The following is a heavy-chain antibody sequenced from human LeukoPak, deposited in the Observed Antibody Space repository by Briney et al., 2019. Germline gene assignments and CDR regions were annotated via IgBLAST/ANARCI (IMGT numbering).Heavy chain of an antibody. D-gene: IGHD2-15*01. V-gene: IGHV3-48*03. Sequence: QARGSRRLSCAASGFTFSRFEMSWVRHAAGKGLGWVSYISSSGSITYYAESVKGRFTISRDNAKNSLYLQMNSRRAEDTAVYYCAREAGYCSGGSCYGDAAFDIWGQGPMVTASS. CDR3: AREAGYCSGGSCYGDAAFDI. CDR1: GFTFSRFE. J-gene: IGHJ3*02. CDR2: ISSSGSIT.